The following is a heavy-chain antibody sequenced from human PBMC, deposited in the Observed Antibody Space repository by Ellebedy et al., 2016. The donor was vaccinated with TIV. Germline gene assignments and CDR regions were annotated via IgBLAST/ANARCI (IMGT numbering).Heavy chain of an antibody. D-gene: IGHD6-19*01. V-gene: IGHV1-69*13. CDR1: GGTFSDFN. CDR2: FIPMFGTT. Sequence: AASVKVSCKVSGGTFSDFNFNWVRQAPGQGLEWMAAFIPMFGTTNYAQKFQGRVTLTADESTSTFYMELSDLKSDDTAVFYCATKSVAEPGRIHWYFDVWGRGTLVTVSS. CDR3: ATKSVAEPGRIHWYFDV. J-gene: IGHJ2*01.